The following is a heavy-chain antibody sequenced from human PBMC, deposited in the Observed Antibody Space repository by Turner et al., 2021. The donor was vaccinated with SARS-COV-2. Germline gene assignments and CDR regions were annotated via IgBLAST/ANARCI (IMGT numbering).Heavy chain of an antibody. CDR3: ARPTSCGGDCYYFDL. CDR2: IIPLPCIA. D-gene: IGHD2-21*02. Sequence: QVQLVQSGAEVRKPGSSVKVSCRASGGTFSSFIINWVRQAPGQGLEWMGVIIPLPCIANYAQKFQGRVTVTADTSTSTVYMELSSLRSEDTAVYYCARPTSCGGDCYYFDLWGRGTLVTVSS. J-gene: IGHJ2*01. V-gene: IGHV1-69*02. CDR1: GGTFSSFI.